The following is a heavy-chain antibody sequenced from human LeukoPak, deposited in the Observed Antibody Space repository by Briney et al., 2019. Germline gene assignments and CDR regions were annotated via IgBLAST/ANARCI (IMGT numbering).Heavy chain of an antibody. CDR3: ARDRRGFDWFDY. J-gene: IGHJ5*01. Sequence: SETLSLTCTVSGYSISSGYYWGWIRQPPGKGLEWIGSIYHSGSTYYNPSLKSRATISVDTSKNQFSLKLSSVTAADTAVYYCARDRRGFDWFDYWGQGTLVTVSS. CDR2: IYHSGST. V-gene: IGHV4-38-2*02. CDR1: GYSISSGYY. D-gene: IGHD3-10*01.